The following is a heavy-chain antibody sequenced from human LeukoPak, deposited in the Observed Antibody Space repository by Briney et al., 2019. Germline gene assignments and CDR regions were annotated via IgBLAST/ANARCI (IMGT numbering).Heavy chain of an antibody. D-gene: IGHD4-17*01. J-gene: IGHJ3*02. CDR1: GFTSRSYT. CDR2: ISSSSSYI. CDR3: ARSLSTTVTTAFNI. Sequence: PGGSLRLSCAASGFTSRSYTMNWVRQAPGKGLEWVSSISSSSSYIYYADSVKGRFTISRDNANNSLYLQMDSLRAEDTAVYYCARSLSTTVTTAFNIWGQGTMVTVSS. V-gene: IGHV3-21*01.